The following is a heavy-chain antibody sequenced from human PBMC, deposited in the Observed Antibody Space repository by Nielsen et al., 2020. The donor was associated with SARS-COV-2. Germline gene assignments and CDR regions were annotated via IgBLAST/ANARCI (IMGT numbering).Heavy chain of an antibody. Sequence: SSVKVSCKASGGTFSSYAISWVRQAPGQGLEWMGGIIPIFGTANYAQKFQGRVTITADKSTSTAYMELSSLRSEDTAVYYCARDERDDFWSGYPNWFDPWGQGTLVTVSS. CDR1: GGTFSSYA. J-gene: IGHJ5*02. CDR2: IIPIFGTA. D-gene: IGHD3-3*01. V-gene: IGHV1-69*06. CDR3: ARDERDDFWSGYPNWFDP.